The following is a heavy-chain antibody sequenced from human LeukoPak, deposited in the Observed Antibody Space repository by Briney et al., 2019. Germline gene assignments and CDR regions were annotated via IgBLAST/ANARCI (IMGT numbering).Heavy chain of an antibody. CDR2: IGPTGTDR. CDR1: GFTFSSCG. V-gene: IGHV3-21*01. J-gene: IGHJ4*02. CDR3: ATEAIGRHYDY. Sequence: GGSLRLSCAASGFTFSSCGFNWVRQAPGKGLEWVSSIGPTGTDRYYADSVRGRFTISRDNAKNSMYLQMDSLRDEDTAVYYCATEAIGRHYDYWGQGTLLTVSS.